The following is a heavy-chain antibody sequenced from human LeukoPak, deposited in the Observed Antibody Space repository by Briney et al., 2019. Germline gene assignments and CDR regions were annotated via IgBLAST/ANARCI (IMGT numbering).Heavy chain of an antibody. V-gene: IGHV4-38-2*01. CDR3: ARHSSSSDYYYYYYMDV. CDR1: GYSISSGYY. CDR2: IYHSGST. Sequence: SETLSLTCAVSGYSISSGYYWGWIRQPPGKGLEWIGSIYHSGSTYHNPSLKSRVTISVDTSKNQFSLKLSSVTAADTAVYYCARHSSSSDYYYYYYMDVWGKGTTVTVSS. J-gene: IGHJ6*03. D-gene: IGHD6-6*01.